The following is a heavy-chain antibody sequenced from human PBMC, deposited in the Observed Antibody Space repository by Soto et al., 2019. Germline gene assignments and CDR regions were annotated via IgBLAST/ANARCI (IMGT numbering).Heavy chain of an antibody. CDR1: GHKFSNFW. CDR2: IYPSDSDT. V-gene: IGHV5-51*01. CDR3: AKGLYVTSYGMDV. D-gene: IGHD2-21*02. Sequence: PGESLKISCPGFGHKFSNFWIAWVRQMPGKGLEWMGIIYPSDSDTRYSPSFQGQVTISVDKSITTAYLQWSRLEASDTAIYYCAKGLYVTSYGMDVWGQGTTVTVSS. J-gene: IGHJ6*02.